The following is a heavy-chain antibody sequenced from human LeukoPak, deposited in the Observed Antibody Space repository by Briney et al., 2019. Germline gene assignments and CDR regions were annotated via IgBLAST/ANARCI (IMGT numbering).Heavy chain of an antibody. CDR2: ISYDGSNK. D-gene: IGHD1-26*01. CDR3: ARDLGGIAGS. Sequence: GRSLRLSCAASGFTFSSYAMRWVRQAPGKGLEWVAVISYDGSNKYYADSVKGRFTISRDNSKNTLYLQMNSLRAEDTAVYYCARDLGGIAGSWGQGTLVTVSS. J-gene: IGHJ4*02. V-gene: IGHV3-30*01. CDR1: GFTFSSYA.